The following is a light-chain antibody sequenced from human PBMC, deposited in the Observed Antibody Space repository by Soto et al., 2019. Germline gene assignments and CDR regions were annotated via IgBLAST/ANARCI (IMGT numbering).Light chain of an antibody. CDR3: QQRSNWPPKVT. CDR2: GAS. V-gene: IGKV3-11*01. J-gene: IGKJ5*01. Sequence: EIVMTQSPAALSVSPGDIATLSFSASQSISSNLAWYQQKPGQAPRLLIYGASNRVTGVPARFSGSGSGTDFTLTISSLEPEDFAVYYCQQRSNWPPKVTFGQGTRLEIK. CDR1: QSISSN.